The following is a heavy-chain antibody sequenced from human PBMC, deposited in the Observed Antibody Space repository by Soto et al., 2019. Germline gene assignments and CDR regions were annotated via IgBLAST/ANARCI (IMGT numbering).Heavy chain of an antibody. CDR2: IITLFGTS. CDR3: AREVGYGDFSAALLD. Sequence: SVKVSCKASGGPCSSHSIQWVRQAPGQGLEWMGGIITLFGTSNYAQNFQGRVTITADQSTSTAYIELNSLTSDDTAVYYCAREVGYGDFSAALLDWGQGTLVAVSS. D-gene: IGHD2-21*02. CDR1: GGPCSSHS. V-gene: IGHV1-69*13. J-gene: IGHJ4*02.